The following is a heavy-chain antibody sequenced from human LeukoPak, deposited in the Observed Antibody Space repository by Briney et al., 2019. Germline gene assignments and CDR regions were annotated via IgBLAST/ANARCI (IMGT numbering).Heavy chain of an antibody. V-gene: IGHV4-34*01. CDR2: INHSGST. J-gene: IGHJ1*01. CDR3: ARGHSGWFAAYFQH. D-gene: IGHD6-19*01. CDR1: GGSFSGYY. Sequence: SETLSLTCAVYGGSFSGYYWSWIRQPPGKGLEWIGEINHSGSTNYNPSLKSRVTISVDTSKNQFSLKLSSVTAADTAVYYCARGHSGWFAAYFQHWGQGTLVTVSS.